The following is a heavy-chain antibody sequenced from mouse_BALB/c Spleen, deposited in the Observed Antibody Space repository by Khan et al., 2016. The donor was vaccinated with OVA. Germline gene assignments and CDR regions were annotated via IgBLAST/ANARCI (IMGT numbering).Heavy chain of an antibody. V-gene: IGHV2-6-4*01. CDR3: ARYYCRYDGYYAMDY. Sequence: QVQLKESGPGLVAPSQSLSSTCTVSGFSLSRYNIHWVRQPPGKGLEWLGVIWGGGGTDYNSTLKSRLSISKDNSKSQALLKMNSLQTDDTAMYYCARYYCRYDGYYAMDYWGQGTSVTVSS. D-gene: IGHD2-14*01. J-gene: IGHJ4*01. CDR2: IWGGGGT. CDR1: GFSLSRYN.